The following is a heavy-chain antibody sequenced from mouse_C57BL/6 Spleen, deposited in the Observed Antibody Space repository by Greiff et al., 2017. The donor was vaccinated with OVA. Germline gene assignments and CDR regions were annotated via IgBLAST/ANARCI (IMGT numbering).Heavy chain of an antibody. Sequence: VQLQQPGTELVKPGASVKLSCKASGYTFTSYWMHWVKQRPGQGLEWIGNINPSNGGTNYNEKFKSKATLTVDKSSSTAYMQLSSLTSEDSAVYYCARSGYYGSSSYWYCDVWGTGTTVTVSS. D-gene: IGHD1-1*01. CDR3: ARSGYYGSSSYWYCDV. CDR1: GYTFTSYW. J-gene: IGHJ1*03. CDR2: INPSNGGT. V-gene: IGHV1-53*01.